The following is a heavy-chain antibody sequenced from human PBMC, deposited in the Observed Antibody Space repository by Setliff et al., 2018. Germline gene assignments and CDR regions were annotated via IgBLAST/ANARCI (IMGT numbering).Heavy chain of an antibody. CDR1: GDSMSGAS. D-gene: IGHD1-1*01. Sequence: SETLSLTCSVSGDSMSGASIWSWIRQPPGRGLEFMGYVFPNGASKYDPSFKSRLTISVDTSKNQFSLKLTSVTAADTASYFCAKGGTYRYFDFWGQGTLVTV. J-gene: IGHJ4*02. V-gene: IGHV4-59*03. CDR3: AKGGTYRYFDF. CDR2: VFPNGAS.